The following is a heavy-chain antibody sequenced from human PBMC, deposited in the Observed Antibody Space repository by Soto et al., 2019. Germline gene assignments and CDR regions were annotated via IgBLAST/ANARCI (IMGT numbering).Heavy chain of an antibody. CDR1: GYTFSGHA. Sequence: ASVKVSCKASGYTFSGHAIHWLRQAPGQRPEWLGWINAGNSKTYYSEKFEGRVTFTRDTVATTVNSLRADDTAVYYCTRDPSRGSDWARYFDLWGRGTLVTVSS. CDR3: TRDPSRGSDWARYFDL. J-gene: IGHJ2*01. V-gene: IGHV1-3*01. CDR2: INAGNSKT. D-gene: IGHD1-26*01.